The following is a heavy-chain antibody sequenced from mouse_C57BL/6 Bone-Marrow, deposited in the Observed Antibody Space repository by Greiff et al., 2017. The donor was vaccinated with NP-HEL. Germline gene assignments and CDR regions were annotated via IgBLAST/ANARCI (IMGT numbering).Heavy chain of an antibody. CDR1: GFSLTSYG. V-gene: IGHV2-2*01. J-gene: IGHJ4*01. Sequence: VKLVESGPGLVQPSQSLSITCTVSGFSLTSYGVHWVRQSPGKGLEWLGVIWSGGSTDYNAAFISRLSISKDNSKSQVFFKMNSLQADDTAIYYCARKFSPSDYYGSMDYWGQGTSVTVSS. D-gene: IGHD1-1*01. CDR2: IWSGGST. CDR3: ARKFSPSDYYGSMDY.